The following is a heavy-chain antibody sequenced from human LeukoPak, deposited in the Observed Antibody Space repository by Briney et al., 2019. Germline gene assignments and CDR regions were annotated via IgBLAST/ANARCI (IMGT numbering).Heavy chain of an antibody. CDR2: IYYSGST. D-gene: IGHD3-22*01. J-gene: IGHJ4*02. CDR3: ARHGGYYYDSSGYYLRY. Sequence: PSVTLSLTCTVSGGSISSSSYYWGWIRQPPGKGLEWIGSIYYSGSTYYNPSLKSRVTISVDMSKNQFSLKLRSVTAADTAVYYCARHGGYYYDSSGYYLRYWGQGTLVTVSS. V-gene: IGHV4-39*01. CDR1: GGSISSSSYY.